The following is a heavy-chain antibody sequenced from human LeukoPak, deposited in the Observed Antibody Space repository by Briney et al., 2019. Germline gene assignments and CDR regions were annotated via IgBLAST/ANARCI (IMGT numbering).Heavy chain of an antibody. Sequence: SETLSFTCAVSGYSISSGYYWGWIRQPPGKGLEWIGSIYHSGSTYYNPSLKSRVTISVDTSKNQFSLKLSSVTAADTAVYYCARGASSSGFYFDYWGQGTLVTVSS. D-gene: IGHD3-22*01. CDR1: GYSISSGYY. J-gene: IGHJ4*02. V-gene: IGHV4-38-2*01. CDR3: ARGASSSGFYFDY. CDR2: IYHSGST.